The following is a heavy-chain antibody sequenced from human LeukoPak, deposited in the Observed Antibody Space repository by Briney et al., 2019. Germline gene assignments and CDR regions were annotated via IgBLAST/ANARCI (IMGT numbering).Heavy chain of an antibody. J-gene: IGHJ6*02. CDR3: TADEDYGLYFDWLFRGMDV. Sequence: GGSLRLSCAASGLTFTNAWMNWVRQAPGKGLEWAGRIKSKSDAGTTDYAAPVKGRFTISRDDSRNTLYLQMNSLKTEDTGVYYCTADEDYGLYFDWLFRGMDVWGQGTTVTVSS. CDR1: GLTFTNAW. D-gene: IGHD3-9*01. CDR2: IKSKSDAGTT. V-gene: IGHV3-15*01.